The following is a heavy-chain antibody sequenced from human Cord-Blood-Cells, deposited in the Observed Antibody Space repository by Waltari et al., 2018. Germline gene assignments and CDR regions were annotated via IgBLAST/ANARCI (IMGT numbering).Heavy chain of an antibody. CDR3: AKDRKVLGGSGSYYPY. Sequence: EVQLLESGGGLVQPGGSLRLSCPASGFTFSSYPLSWVRQAPGKGLEWVSAISGSGGSTYYADSVKGRFTISRDNSKNTLYLQMNSLRAEDTAVYYCAKDRKVLGGSGSYYPYWGQGTLVTVSS. CDR2: ISGSGGST. D-gene: IGHD3-10*01. V-gene: IGHV3-23*01. CDR1: GFTFSSYP. J-gene: IGHJ4*02.